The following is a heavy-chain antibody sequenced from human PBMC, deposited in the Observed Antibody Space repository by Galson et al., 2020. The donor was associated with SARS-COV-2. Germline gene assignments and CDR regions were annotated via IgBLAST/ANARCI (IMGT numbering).Heavy chain of an antibody. D-gene: IGHD5-18*01. Sequence: GGSLRLSCAAYGFTFSSYSMNWVRKAPGKGLEWVSSISSSSSYIYYADSVKGRFTISRDNAKNSLYLQMNSLRAEDTAVYYCARGEDSPFDYWGQGTLVTVSS. CDR2: ISSSSSYI. V-gene: IGHV3-21*01. CDR1: GFTFSSYS. J-gene: IGHJ4*02. CDR3: ARGEDSPFDY.